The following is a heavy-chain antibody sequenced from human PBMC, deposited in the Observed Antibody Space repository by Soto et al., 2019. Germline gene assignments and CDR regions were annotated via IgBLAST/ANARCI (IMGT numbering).Heavy chain of an antibody. D-gene: IGHD3-10*01. Sequence: EVQLLESGGGLVQPGGSLRLSCEVSGFTFINYAMTWVRQPPGKGLEWVSGISGDGGSTYYADSVKGRFTISRDNPKNKMFLEMKTLRVEDTAVYYCAKFISLSVSPDSCFASWGLGTLVTVSS. J-gene: IGHJ4*02. CDR2: ISGDGGST. CDR1: GFTFINYA. V-gene: IGHV3-23*01. CDR3: AKFISLSVSPDSCFAS.